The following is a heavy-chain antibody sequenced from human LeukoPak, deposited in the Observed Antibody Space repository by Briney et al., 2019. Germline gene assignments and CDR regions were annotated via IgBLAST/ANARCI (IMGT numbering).Heavy chain of an antibody. CDR1: GYTFTSYF. CDR3: ARAPRNSSTMLDY. Sequence: ASVKVSCKASGYTFTSYFIHWVRQAPGQGLEWMGLINPDGGSTAYAHRFQGRVTMTRDTSTSTVYMDFSSLRSEDTALYYCARAPRNSSTMLDYWGQGTLVTVSS. V-gene: IGHV1-46*01. D-gene: IGHD6-13*01. J-gene: IGHJ4*02. CDR2: INPDGGST.